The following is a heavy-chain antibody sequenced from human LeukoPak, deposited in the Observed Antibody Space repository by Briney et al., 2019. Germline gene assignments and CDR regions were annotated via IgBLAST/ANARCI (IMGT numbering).Heavy chain of an antibody. CDR3: GKDLRCSGGSCPYYFDY. D-gene: IGHD2-15*01. CDR1: GFTFSSYA. V-gene: IGHV3-23*01. Sequence: GGSLRLSCAASGFTFSSYAMSWVRQAPGKGLEWVSAISGSGGSTYYADSVKGRFTISRDNSKNTLYLQMTSLRAEDTAVYYCGKDLRCSGGSCPYYFDYWGQGTLVTVSS. J-gene: IGHJ4*02. CDR2: ISGSGGST.